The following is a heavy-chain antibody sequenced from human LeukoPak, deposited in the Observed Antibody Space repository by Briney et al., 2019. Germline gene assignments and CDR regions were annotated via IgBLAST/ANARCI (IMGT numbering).Heavy chain of an antibody. CDR3: ARDGGYYDSSGRNYYFDY. CDR1: GGSISSYY. D-gene: IGHD3-22*01. CDR2: IYDSGST. J-gene: IGHJ4*02. Sequence: SETLSLTCTVSGGSISSYYWTWIRQPPGKGLEWIGYIYDSGSTNYNPSLKSRVTISLDTSKNQFSLKLSSVTAADTAVYYCARDGGYYDSSGRNYYFDYWGQGTLVTVSS. V-gene: IGHV4-59*12.